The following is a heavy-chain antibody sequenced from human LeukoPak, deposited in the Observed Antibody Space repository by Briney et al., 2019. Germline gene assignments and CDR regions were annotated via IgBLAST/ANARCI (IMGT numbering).Heavy chain of an antibody. V-gene: IGHV3-30*18. Sequence: GGSLRLSCAVSGFTFSNHGMHWVRQAPGKGLEWVAVISYDGRRKYYADSVKGRFTISRDNSMNTLYLQMNSLRAEDTAVYYCAKERTNAMDYFHYWGQGTLVTVSS. CDR2: ISYDGRRK. CDR1: GFTFSNHG. J-gene: IGHJ4*02. D-gene: IGHD2-8*01. CDR3: AKERTNAMDYFHY.